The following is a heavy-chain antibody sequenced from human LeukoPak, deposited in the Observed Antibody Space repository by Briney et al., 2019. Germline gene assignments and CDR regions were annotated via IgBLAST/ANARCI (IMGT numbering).Heavy chain of an antibody. Sequence: ASVKVSCKASGYTFTGYYMHWVRQAPGQGLEWMGWINPNSGDTNYAQKFQGRVTMTRDMSISTTYMELSSLRSDDTAVYYCARVGAYDWKTVSNYWGQGTLVTVSS. CDR1: GYTFTGYY. V-gene: IGHV1-2*02. CDR2: INPNSGDT. CDR3: ARVGAYDWKTVSNY. J-gene: IGHJ4*02. D-gene: IGHD5-12*01.